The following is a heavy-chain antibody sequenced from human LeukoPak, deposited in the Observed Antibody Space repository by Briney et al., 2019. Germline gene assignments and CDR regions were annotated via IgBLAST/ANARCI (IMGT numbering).Heavy chain of an antibody. CDR2: IYTSGST. CDR3: ARDGYSSSWYLIGWFDP. V-gene: IGHV4-4*07. J-gene: IGHJ5*02. Sequence: PSETLSLTCTVSGGSISSYYWSWIRQPPGKGLEWIGRIYTSGSTNYNPSLKSRVTMSVDTSKNQFSLKLSSVTAADTAVYYCARDGYSSSWYLIGWFDPWGQGTLVTVSS. D-gene: IGHD6-13*01. CDR1: GGSISSYY.